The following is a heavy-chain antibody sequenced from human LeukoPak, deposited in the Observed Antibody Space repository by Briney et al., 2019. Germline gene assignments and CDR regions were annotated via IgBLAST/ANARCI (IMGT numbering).Heavy chain of an antibody. J-gene: IGHJ5*02. CDR2: INHSGST. CDR3: ARGVAAAGTA. Sequence: SETLSLTCAVYGGSFSGYYWSWIRQPPGKGLEWIGEINHSGSTNYNPSLKSRVTISVDTSKNQFSLKLSSVTAADTAVYYCARGVAAAGTAWGQGTLVTVSS. V-gene: IGHV4-34*01. CDR1: GGSFSGYY. D-gene: IGHD6-13*01.